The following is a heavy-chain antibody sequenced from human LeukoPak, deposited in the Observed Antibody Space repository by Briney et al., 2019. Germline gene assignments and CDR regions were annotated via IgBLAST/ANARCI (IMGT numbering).Heavy chain of an antibody. D-gene: IGHD3-22*01. V-gene: IGHV4-34*01. CDR3: ALRAEYSSG. CDR2: INHSGST. J-gene: IGHJ4*02. CDR1: GGSFSGYY. Sequence: SETLSLTCAVYGGSFSGYYWSWIRQPPGKGLEWIGEINHSGSTNYNPSLKSRVTISVDTSKNQFSLKLSSVTAADTAVYYCALRAEYSSGWGQGTLVTVSS.